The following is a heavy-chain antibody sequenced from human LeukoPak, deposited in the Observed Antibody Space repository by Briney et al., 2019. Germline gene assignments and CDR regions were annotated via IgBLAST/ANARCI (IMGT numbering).Heavy chain of an antibody. J-gene: IGHJ4*02. V-gene: IGHV3-74*01. CDR1: GFAFRNYG. CDR3: ARGVGGYYDSSGYRY. D-gene: IGHD3-22*01. Sequence: GGFLRLSCTASGFAFRNYGLYWVRQAPGKGLEWVSRINSDGSSTSYADSVKGRFTISRDNAKNTLYLQMNSLRAEDTAVYYCARGVGGYYDSSGYRYWGQGTLVTVSS. CDR2: INSDGSST.